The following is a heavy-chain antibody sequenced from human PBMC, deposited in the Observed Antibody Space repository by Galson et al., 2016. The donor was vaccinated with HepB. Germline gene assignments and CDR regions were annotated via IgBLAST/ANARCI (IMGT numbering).Heavy chain of an antibody. CDR2: INPNSGDA. CDR3: ATGSVAFDS. CDR1: YTFTGYY. V-gene: IGHV1-2*02. J-gene: IGHJ4*02. D-gene: IGHD6-19*01. Sequence: YTFTGYYMHWVRQAPGQGLEWMAWINPNSGDANYAQKFQGRVTVTSDTSIRTAYMELSRLTSDDTAVYYCATGSVAFDSWGQGTLVTVSS.